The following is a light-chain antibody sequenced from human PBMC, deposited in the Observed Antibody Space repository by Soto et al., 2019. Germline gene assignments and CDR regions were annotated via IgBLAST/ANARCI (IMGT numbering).Light chain of an antibody. CDR2: DAS. J-gene: IGKJ2*02. Sequence: EIVLTQFPGTLSLSPGERATLSCRASQSVYSRYLAWYQQKSGQAPRLLIYDASSRATGIPDRFSGSGSGTDFTLTISRLEPEDFAVYYCQQYGNLWTFGQGTKLEI. CDR1: QSVYSRY. CDR3: QQYGNLWT. V-gene: IGKV3-20*01.